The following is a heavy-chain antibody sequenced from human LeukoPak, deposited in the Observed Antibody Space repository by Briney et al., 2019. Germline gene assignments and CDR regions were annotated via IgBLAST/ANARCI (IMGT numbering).Heavy chain of an antibody. D-gene: IGHD4-11*01. V-gene: IGHV1-46*01. J-gene: IGHJ6*03. CDR1: GYTFTSYY. CDR3: ARDRHDYSYIVPNTYYYYYMDV. CDR2: INPSGGST. Sequence: ASVKVSCKASGYTFTSYYMHWVRQAPGQGLEWMGIINPSGGSTSYAQKFQGRVTMTRDMSTSTVYMELSSLRSEDTAVYYCARDRHDYSYIVPNTYYYYYMDVWGKGTTVTVSS.